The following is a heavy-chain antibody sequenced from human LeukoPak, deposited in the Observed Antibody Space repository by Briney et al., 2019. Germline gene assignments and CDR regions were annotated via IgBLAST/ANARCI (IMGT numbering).Heavy chain of an antibody. CDR1: GYTFTSYD. CDR2: MNPNSGNT. J-gene: IGHJ4*02. D-gene: IGHD6-6*01. CDR3: ARGPIAARRRNLYYFDY. V-gene: IGHV1-8*03. Sequence: EASVKVSCKASGYTFTSYDINWVRQATGQGLEWMGWMNPNSGNTGYAQKFQGRVTITRNTSISTAYMELSSLRSEDTAVYYCARGPIAARRRNLYYFDYWGQGTLVTVSS.